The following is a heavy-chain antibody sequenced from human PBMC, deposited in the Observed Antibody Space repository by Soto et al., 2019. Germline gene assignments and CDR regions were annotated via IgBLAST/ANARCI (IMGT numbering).Heavy chain of an antibody. CDR1: GFTFSSYA. V-gene: IGHV3-30-3*01. Sequence: GSLRLSCAASGFTFSSYAMHWVRQAPGKGLEWVAVISYDGSNKYYADSVKGRFTISRDNSKNTLYLQMNSLRAEDTAVYYCAGPRTTIRGADGMDVWGQGTTVTVSS. CDR2: ISYDGSNK. D-gene: IGHD5-12*01. J-gene: IGHJ6*02. CDR3: AGPRTTIRGADGMDV.